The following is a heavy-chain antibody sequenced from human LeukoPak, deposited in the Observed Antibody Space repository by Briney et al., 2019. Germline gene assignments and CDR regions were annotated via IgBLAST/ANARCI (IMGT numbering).Heavy chain of an antibody. CDR3: ARHRGSYDTSGEGFGS. D-gene: IGHD3-22*01. V-gene: IGHV4-59*08. J-gene: IGHJ4*02. CDR1: GGSINSYS. Sequence: SETLSLTCTVSGGSINSYSWTWVRQPPGKGLEWIGYIYHSGSTRYNPSLKSRVTISLDTSKNQFSLKLSSVTAADTAVYYCARHRGSYDTSGEGFGSWGQGTLVTVSS. CDR2: IYHSGST.